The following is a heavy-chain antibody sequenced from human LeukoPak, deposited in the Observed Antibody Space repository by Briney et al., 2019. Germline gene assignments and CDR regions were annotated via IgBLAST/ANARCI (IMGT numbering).Heavy chain of an antibody. D-gene: IGHD3-9*01. CDR1: GGSFSGYY. Sequence: SETLSLTCAVYGGSFSGYYWSWIRQPPGKGLEWIGEINHSGSTNYNPSLKSRVTISVDTSKNQFSLKLSSVTAADTAVYYCARHYDILTGYYCLGYWGQGTLVTVSS. J-gene: IGHJ4*02. CDR2: INHSGST. V-gene: IGHV4-34*01. CDR3: ARHYDILTGYYCLGY.